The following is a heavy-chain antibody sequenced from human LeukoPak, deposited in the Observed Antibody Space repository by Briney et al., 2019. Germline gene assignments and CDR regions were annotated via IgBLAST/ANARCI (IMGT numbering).Heavy chain of an antibody. CDR3: VADFWSGYYMFTV. D-gene: IGHD3-3*01. CDR1: GGSFSHYY. Sequence: KSSETLSLTCAVYGGSFSHYYWSWIRQPPGKGLEWIGEINHSGSTTYNPSLQSRVTISVDTSKNQFSLKLNSVTATDTAVYYCVADFWSGYYMFTVWGQGTTVTVSS. V-gene: IGHV4-34*01. CDR2: INHSGST. J-gene: IGHJ6*02.